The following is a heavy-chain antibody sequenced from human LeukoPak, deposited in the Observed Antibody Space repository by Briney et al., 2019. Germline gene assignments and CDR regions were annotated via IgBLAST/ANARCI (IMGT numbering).Heavy chain of an antibody. V-gene: IGHV3-23*01. CDR3: AKDLVVPEGWFDP. CDR1: GFTFSSYA. CDR2: ISGSGGST. J-gene: IGHJ5*02. Sequence: TGGSLRLSCAASGFTFSSYAMSWVRKAPGKGLEWVSAISGSGGSTYCADSVKGRFTISRDNSKNTLYLQMNSLRAEDTAVYYCAKDLVVPEGWFDPWGQGTLVTVSS. D-gene: IGHD2-15*01.